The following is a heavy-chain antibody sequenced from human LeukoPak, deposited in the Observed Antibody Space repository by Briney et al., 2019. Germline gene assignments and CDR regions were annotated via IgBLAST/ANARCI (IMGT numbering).Heavy chain of an antibody. Sequence: QTGGSLRLSCAASGFTFSNFAMSWVRQAPGKGLEWVSALRAGGDVSYYADSVKGRFTISRDNSKNTLYLQMNSLRAEDTAVYYCTISMMARSGAYGMDVWGQGTTVTVSS. J-gene: IGHJ6*02. V-gene: IGHV3-23*01. CDR2: LRAGGDVS. CDR3: TISMMARSGAYGMDV. D-gene: IGHD5-24*01. CDR1: GFTFSNFA.